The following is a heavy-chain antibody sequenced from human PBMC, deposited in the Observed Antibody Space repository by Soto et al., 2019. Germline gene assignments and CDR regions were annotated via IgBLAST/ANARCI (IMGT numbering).Heavy chain of an antibody. CDR1: GYTFTSYD. D-gene: IGHD3-22*01. CDR3: ARGIKSGDYSRCFDP. V-gene: IGHV1-8*01. CDR2: MNPNSGNT. J-gene: IGHJ5*02. Sequence: QVQLVQSGAEVKKPGASVKVSCKASGYTFTSYDINWVRQATGQGIEYLGWMNPNSGNTGYVQKFQGRVTMTRDTSISTAYMELSGLRSEDTAVSYCARGIKSGDYSRCFDPWGQGPLVTVSS.